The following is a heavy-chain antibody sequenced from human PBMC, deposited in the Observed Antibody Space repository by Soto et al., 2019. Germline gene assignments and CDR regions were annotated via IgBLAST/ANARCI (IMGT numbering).Heavy chain of an antibody. Sequence: PSETLSLTCTFSGGSMTSGDYYWSWIRQPPGKGLEWLGYIYYSGSTYYNPSLRSRLIISVDTSKNLFSLKLTSVTAADTAVYYCARDRGPVRGVVGHWGQGTLVTVSS. CDR3: ARDRGPVRGVVGH. D-gene: IGHD3-10*01. V-gene: IGHV4-30-4*01. CDR1: GGSMTSGDYY. CDR2: IYYSGST. J-gene: IGHJ4*02.